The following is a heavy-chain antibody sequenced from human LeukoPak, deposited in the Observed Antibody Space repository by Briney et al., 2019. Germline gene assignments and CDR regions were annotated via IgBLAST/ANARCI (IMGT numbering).Heavy chain of an antibody. CDR1: GGSISSYY. CDR2: IYYSGST. D-gene: IGHD5-12*01. CDR3: ARSGYSRGIEY. J-gene: IGHJ4*02. Sequence: PSETLSLTCTVSGGSISSYYWSWIRQPPGKGLEWIGYIYYSGSTNYNPSLKSRVTISVDTSKNQFSLKLSSVTAADTAIYYCARSGYSRGIEYWGQGTPAIVSS. V-gene: IGHV4-59*01.